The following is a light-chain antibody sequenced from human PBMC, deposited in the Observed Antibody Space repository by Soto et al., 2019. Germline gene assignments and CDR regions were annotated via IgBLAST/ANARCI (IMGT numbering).Light chain of an antibody. CDR2: GPS. CDR1: QSVSSN. J-gene: IGKJ1*01. V-gene: IGKV3-15*01. Sequence: EIVMTQSPATLSVSPGETATLSGRASQSVSSNLAWYQQKPGQAPRLPIYGPSTRATAIPARFSRSGSGTEFTLTISSLRSEDFAVYYCQQYNPFCTFGQGTKVEI. CDR3: QQYNPFCT.